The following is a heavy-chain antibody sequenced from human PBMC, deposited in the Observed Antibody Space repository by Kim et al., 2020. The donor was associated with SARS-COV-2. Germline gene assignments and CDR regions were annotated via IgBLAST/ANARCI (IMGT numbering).Heavy chain of an antibody. CDR1: GGSISSYY. CDR2: VYYTGST. CDR3: ARAPPLDAFHI. V-gene: IGHV4-59*01. Sequence: SETLSLTCTVSGGSISSYYWSWIRQPPGKGLEWIGYVYYTGSTNYNPSLRSRVTISVDTSRNQFSLKLNSMPASDTAVYYCARAPPLDAFHIWGQGTMVTVSS. J-gene: IGHJ3*02.